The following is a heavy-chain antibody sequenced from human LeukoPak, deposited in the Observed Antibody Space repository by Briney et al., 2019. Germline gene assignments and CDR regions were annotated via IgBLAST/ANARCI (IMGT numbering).Heavy chain of an antibody. D-gene: IGHD1-26*01. CDR2: IYSGGYT. J-gene: IGHJ4*02. CDR3: ARRLEYSGSKGVFDY. Sequence: PGGSLRLSCAASGFTVTTNYMTWVRQAPRKGLEWVSIIYSGGYTDYADSVKGRFTISRDNSKNTLDLQMNSLRAEDTAVYYCARRLEYSGSKGVFDYWGQGTLVTVSS. V-gene: IGHV3-66*01. CDR1: GFTVTTNY.